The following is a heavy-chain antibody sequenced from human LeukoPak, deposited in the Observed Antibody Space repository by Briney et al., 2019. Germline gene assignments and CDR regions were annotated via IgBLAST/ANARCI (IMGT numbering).Heavy chain of an antibody. V-gene: IGHV3-23*01. D-gene: IGHD6-19*01. J-gene: IGHJ4*02. CDR3: AKSVGVAVAGKNPYYFDY. CDR2: ISGSGGST. CDR1: GFTFSSYA. Sequence: GGSLRLSCAASGFTFSSYAMSWVRQAPGKGLEWVSAISGSGGSTYYADSVKGRFTISRDNSKNTLYLQMNSLRAEDTAVYYCAKSVGVAVAGKNPYYFDYWGQGTLVTVSS.